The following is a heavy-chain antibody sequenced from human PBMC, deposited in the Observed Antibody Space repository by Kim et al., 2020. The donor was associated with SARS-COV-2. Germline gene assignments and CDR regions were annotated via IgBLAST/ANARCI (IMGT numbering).Heavy chain of an antibody. CDR3: AKIPGIAAAGTLGHAFDI. Sequence: KHRFTISRDNSKNTLYLQMNSLRAEDTAVYYCAKIPGIAAAGTLGHAFDIWRQGTMVSVSS. V-gene: IGHV3-33*06. J-gene: IGHJ3*02. D-gene: IGHD6-13*01.